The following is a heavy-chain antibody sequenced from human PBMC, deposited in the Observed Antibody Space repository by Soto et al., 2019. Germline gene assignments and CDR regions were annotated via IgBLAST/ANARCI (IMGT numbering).Heavy chain of an antibody. D-gene: IGHD5-12*01. CDR2: LSAYNGNT. V-gene: IGHV1-18*01. CDR1: GYPFSNSG. J-gene: IGHJ4*02. Sequence: QVQLVQSGAEVKKPGASVKVSCKTSGYPFSNSGITWVRQAPGPGLEWMGWLSAYNGNTNFAQKLQGRVSLTTDTSATTAYMERGSPTSDDTAGDDCARDLVPGYTGFSDDWGQGTLVTVSS. CDR3: ARDLVPGYTGFSDD.